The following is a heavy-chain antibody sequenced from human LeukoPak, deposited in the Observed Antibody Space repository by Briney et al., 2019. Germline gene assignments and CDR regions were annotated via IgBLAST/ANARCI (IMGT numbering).Heavy chain of an antibody. D-gene: IGHD6-6*01. Sequence: ASETLSLTCAVSGYSISSGYYWGWIRQPPGKGLEWIGSIYHSGSTYYNPSLKSRVTISVDTSKNQFSLKLSSVTAADTAVYYCARAVGSSSSCEPNCYYYYYMDVWGKGTTVTVSS. J-gene: IGHJ6*03. V-gene: IGHV4-38-2*01. CDR1: GYSISSGYY. CDR3: ARAVGSSSSCEPNCYYYYYMDV. CDR2: IYHSGST.